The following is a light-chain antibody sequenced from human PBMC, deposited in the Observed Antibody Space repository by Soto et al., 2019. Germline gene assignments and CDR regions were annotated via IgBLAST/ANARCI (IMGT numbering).Light chain of an antibody. CDR2: DVS. V-gene: IGLV2-11*01. CDR1: STDVGGYNY. Sequence: SVLTRPRSVYGSPGESVTISCNGTSTDVGGYNYVSWYQQHPGKVPKLMLYDVSKRPSGVPDRFSGSKSGNTASLTISGLQAEDEADYYCCSYAGRDTLYVFGSGTKVTVL. CDR3: CSYAGRDTLYV. J-gene: IGLJ1*01.